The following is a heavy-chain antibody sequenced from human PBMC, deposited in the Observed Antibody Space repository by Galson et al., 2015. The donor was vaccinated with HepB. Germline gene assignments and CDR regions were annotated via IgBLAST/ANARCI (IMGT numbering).Heavy chain of an antibody. CDR1: GYIFTDYY. Sequence: SVKVSCKASGYIFTDYYIHWVRQAPGQGLEWVGWINPKSGGANYAQRLQDRVTMTRDTSFSTAYMELSSLRSDDTAVYYCARSLRGVGTTNYYYYYYMDVWGKGTTVTVSS. J-gene: IGHJ6*03. CDR3: ARSLRGVGTTNYYYYYYMDV. D-gene: IGHD1-26*01. CDR2: INPKSGGA. V-gene: IGHV1-2*02.